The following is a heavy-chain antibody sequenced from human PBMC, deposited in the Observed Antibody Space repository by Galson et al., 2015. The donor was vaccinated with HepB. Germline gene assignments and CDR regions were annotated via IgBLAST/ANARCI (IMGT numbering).Heavy chain of an antibody. V-gene: IGHV3-23*01. J-gene: IGHJ6*02. CDR3: AKDLYYYDSSGYFPLGMDV. CDR1: GFTFSSYA. CDR2: ISGSGGST. D-gene: IGHD3-22*01. Sequence: SLRLSCAASGFTFSSYAMSWVRQAPGRGLEWVSAISGSGGSTYYADSVKGRFTISRDNSKNTLYLQMNSLRAEDTAVYYCAKDLYYYDSSGYFPLGMDVWGQGTTVTVSS.